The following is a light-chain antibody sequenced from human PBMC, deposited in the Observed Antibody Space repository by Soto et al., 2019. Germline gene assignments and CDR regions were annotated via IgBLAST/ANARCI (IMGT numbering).Light chain of an antibody. V-gene: IGLV2-14*01. Sequence: QSALTQPSSVSGSPGQAITISCTGSINDVGGFNYVSWYQQHPGKAPKLMIYEVRNRPSGVSSRFSGSKSGNTASLTISGLQAEDEADYYCSSYTSTNTVVFGGGTKVTVL. CDR2: EVR. CDR3: SSYTSTNTVV. CDR1: INDVGGFNY. J-gene: IGLJ3*02.